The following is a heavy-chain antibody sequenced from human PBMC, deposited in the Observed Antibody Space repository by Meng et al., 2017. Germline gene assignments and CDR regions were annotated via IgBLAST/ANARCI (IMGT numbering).Heavy chain of an antibody. CDR1: GYTFMSYA. V-gene: IGHV1-3*01. Sequence: VHVVKAGAWVKKPGSSVKVSCKASGYTFMSYAMHWVRQAPGQRLEWMGWINAGNGNTKYSQKFQGRVTITRDTSASTAYMELSSLRSEDTAVYYCARSHVLLWFGEDLDYWGQGTLVTVSS. D-gene: IGHD3-10*01. CDR2: INAGNGNT. CDR3: ARSHVLLWFGEDLDY. J-gene: IGHJ4*02.